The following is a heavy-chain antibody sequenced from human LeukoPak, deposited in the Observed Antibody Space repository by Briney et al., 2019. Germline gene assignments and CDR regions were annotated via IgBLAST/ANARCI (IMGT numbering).Heavy chain of an antibody. CDR2: NSAYNGHT. V-gene: IGHV1-18*01. Sequence: GASVKVSCKTSGYSFTTYGITWVRQAPGQGLEWMGWNSAYNGHTNYAQKLQGRVNMTTDTSTNTAYMELSSLRSEDTAVYYCASNAGGIAVAAPSWGQGTLVTVSS. J-gene: IGHJ4*02. CDR3: ASNAGGIAVAAPS. D-gene: IGHD6-19*01. CDR1: GYSFTTYG.